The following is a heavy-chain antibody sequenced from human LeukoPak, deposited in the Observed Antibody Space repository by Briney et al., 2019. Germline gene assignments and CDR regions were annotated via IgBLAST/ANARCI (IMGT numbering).Heavy chain of an antibody. Sequence: PGGSLRLSCAASGFSFSSYGMHWVRQAPGKGLEWVAVIWYDGTNKYYADSVKDRFTISRDNSKNTLYLQMNSLRAEDTAVYYCARDPSIAAGGRVWALMRPPDYWGQGTLVTVSS. V-gene: IGHV3-33*08. CDR2: IWYDGTNK. CDR3: ARDPSIAAGGRVWALMRPPDY. D-gene: IGHD6-6*01. CDR1: GFSFSSYG. J-gene: IGHJ4*02.